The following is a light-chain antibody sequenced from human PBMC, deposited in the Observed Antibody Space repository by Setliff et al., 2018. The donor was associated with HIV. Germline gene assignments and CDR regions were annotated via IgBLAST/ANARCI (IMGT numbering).Light chain of an antibody. J-gene: IGLJ1*01. CDR2: SNN. CDR1: SSNIGSNT. V-gene: IGLV1-44*01. CDR3: AAWDDSLNGYV. Sequence: VLTQPPSASGTPGQRVTISCSGSSSNIGSNTVNWYQQLPGTAPKLLIYSNNQRPSGVPDRFSGSKSGTSASLAISGLQSEDEADYYCAAWDDSLNGYVFGTGTKVTVL.